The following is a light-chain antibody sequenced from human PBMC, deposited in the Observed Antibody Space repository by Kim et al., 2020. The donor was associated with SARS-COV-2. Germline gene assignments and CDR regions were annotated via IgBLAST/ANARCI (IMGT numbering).Light chain of an antibody. CDR1: QTISSY. V-gene: IGKV1-5*03. J-gene: IGKJ1*01. CDR2: KSS. Sequence: DIQMTQSPSTLSASVGDRVTITCRASQTISSYLAWYQQKPGKAPKVLIYKSSSLKKGVPSRFSGSGSGTVFTLTISSLQPDDFAVYYCQQFDSAPWTFGQGTKVEI. CDR3: QQFDSAPWT.